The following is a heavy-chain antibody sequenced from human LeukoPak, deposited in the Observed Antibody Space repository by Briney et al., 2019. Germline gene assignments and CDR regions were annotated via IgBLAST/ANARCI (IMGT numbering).Heavy chain of an antibody. D-gene: IGHD5-18*01. V-gene: IGHV4-4*07. CDR1: GGSISSYY. J-gene: IGHJ4*02. Sequence: SETLSLTCTVSGGSISSYYWSWIRQPAGKGLEWIGRIYTSGSTNYNPSLKSRVTISVDKTKNQFSLKLSSVTAADTAVYYCARDQGQLPNFDYWGQGTLVSVSS. CDR2: IYTSGST. CDR3: ARDQGQLPNFDY.